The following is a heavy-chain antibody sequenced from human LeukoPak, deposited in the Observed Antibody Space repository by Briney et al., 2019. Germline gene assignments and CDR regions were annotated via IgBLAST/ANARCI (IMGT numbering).Heavy chain of an antibody. CDR1: GGSISSGTYY. CDR3: ARGPIFGVVYNWFDP. D-gene: IGHD3-3*02. Sequence: PSETLSLTCTVSGGSISSGTYYWSWIRQPPGKGLEWIGYIFYSGSTNYNPSLRSRVTISVDTSKNQFSLELSSVTAADTAVYYCARGPIFGVVYNWFDPWGQGTLVTVSS. J-gene: IGHJ5*02. V-gene: IGHV4-61*01. CDR2: IFYSGST.